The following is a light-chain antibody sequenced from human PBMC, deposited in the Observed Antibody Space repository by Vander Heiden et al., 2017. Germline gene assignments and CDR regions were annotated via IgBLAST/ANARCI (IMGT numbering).Light chain of an antibody. CDR2: DNK. Sequence: QSAFTQPPSVSAAPGPKVTISCSGSSSNIGSTYVSCSHQLPGTPPNPLIEDNKKRPSGSPDRFSGSKSGTAATLGITGVKTGDEDDYYCGTWDTSRSVVVFGGGTKLTVL. CDR1: SSNIGSTY. CDR3: GTWDTSRSVVV. J-gene: IGLJ2*01. V-gene: IGLV1-51*01.